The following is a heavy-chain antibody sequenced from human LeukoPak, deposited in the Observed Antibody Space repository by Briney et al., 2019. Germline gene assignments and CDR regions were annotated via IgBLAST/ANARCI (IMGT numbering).Heavy chain of an antibody. J-gene: IGHJ4*02. CDR1: GFPLRSYA. CDR3: AKHQDLVSSAFDY. D-gene: IGHD5/OR15-5a*01. Sequence: PGGSLRLSCAASGFPLRSYAVSWVRQAPGKGLEWVSVTSGSGGNTYYANSVKGRFSISRDNSKNTLYLQMNSLRAEDTAVYYCAKHQDLVSSAFDYWGQGTLVTVSS. CDR2: TSGSGGNT. V-gene: IGHV3-23*01.